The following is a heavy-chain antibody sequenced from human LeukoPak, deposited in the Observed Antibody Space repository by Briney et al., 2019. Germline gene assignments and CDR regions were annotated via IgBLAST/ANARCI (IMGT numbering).Heavy chain of an antibody. J-gene: IGHJ6*02. V-gene: IGHV1-69*01. D-gene: IGHD7-27*01. Sequence: GSSVKVSCKASGGTFSSYAISWVRQAPGQGLEWMGGIIPIFGTANYAQKFQGRVTITADESTSTAYMELSSLRSEDTAVYYRARAVTWEDYYYYGMDVWGQGTTVTVSS. CDR2: IIPIFGTA. CDR1: GGTFSSYA. CDR3: ARAVTWEDYYYYGMDV.